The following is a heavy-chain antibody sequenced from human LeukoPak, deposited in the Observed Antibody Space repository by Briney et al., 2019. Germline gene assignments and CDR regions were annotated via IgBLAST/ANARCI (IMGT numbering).Heavy chain of an antibody. Sequence: ASVKVSCKASGGTFSSYAISWVRQAPGQGLEWMGGVIPIFGTANYAQKFQGRVTITADESTSTAYTGLSSLRSENTAVYYCARDPGRDTIFGVVPYYYYGMDVWGQGTTVTVSS. CDR3: ARDPGRDTIFGVVPYYYYGMDV. J-gene: IGHJ6*02. CDR2: VIPIFGTA. CDR1: GGTFSSYA. D-gene: IGHD3-3*01. V-gene: IGHV1-69*13.